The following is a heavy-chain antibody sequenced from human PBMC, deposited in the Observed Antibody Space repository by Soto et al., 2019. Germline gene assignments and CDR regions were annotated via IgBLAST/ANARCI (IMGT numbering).Heavy chain of an antibody. CDR3: ARGVVAATIYYYGMDV. CDR2: ISYDGSHK. D-gene: IGHD2-15*01. V-gene: IGHV3-30-3*01. J-gene: IGHJ6*02. Sequence: QVQLVESGGGVVQPGRSLRLSCAASGFTFSSYAMHWVRQAPGKGLEWVAVISYDGSHKYYADSAKGRFTISRDNSKNTVQLQMNSLRAEDTAVYYCARGVVAATIYYYGMDVWGQGTTVTVSS. CDR1: GFTFSSYA.